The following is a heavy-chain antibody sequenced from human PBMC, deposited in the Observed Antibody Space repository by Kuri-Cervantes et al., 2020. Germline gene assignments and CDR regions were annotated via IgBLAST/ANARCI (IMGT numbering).Heavy chain of an antibody. CDR1: GGSLSGYY. Sequence: SETLSLTCAVYGGSLSGYYWSWIRQPPGKGLEWIGEINHSGSTNYNPSLKSRVTISVDTSKNQFSLKLSSVTAADTAVYYCARGNDFWFRRTTNWFDPWGQGTLVTVSS. CDR2: INHSGST. D-gene: IGHD3-3*01. V-gene: IGHV4-34*01. J-gene: IGHJ5*02. CDR3: ARGNDFWFRRTTNWFDP.